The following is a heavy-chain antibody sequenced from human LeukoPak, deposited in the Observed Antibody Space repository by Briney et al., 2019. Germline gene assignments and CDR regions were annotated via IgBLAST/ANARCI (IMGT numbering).Heavy chain of an antibody. CDR3: ARGTTVESDY. D-gene: IGHD4-23*01. CDR2: INRDGSQK. Sequence: GGSLRLSCSASGFSLSGYWMTWVRQAPGKGLEWVANINRDGSQKNHVDSVQGRFTVSRDNAKNSLYLQMNSLRAEDTAVYYCARGTTVESDYWGQGTLVTVSS. CDR1: GFSLSGYW. J-gene: IGHJ4*02. V-gene: IGHV3-7*01.